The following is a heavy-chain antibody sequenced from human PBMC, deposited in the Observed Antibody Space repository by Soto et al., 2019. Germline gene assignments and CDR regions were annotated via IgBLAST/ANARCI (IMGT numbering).Heavy chain of an antibody. D-gene: IGHD3-3*01. V-gene: IGHV3-48*02. Sequence: GGSLRLSCAASGFTFSSYSMNWVRQAPGKGLEWVSYISSSSSTIYYADSVKGRFTISRDNAKNSLYLQMNSLRDEDTAVYYWAWLLYDFWSGYYRRGPLDVWGQGTTVTVSS. J-gene: IGHJ6*02. CDR1: GFTFSSYS. CDR3: AWLLYDFWSGYYRRGPLDV. CDR2: ISSSSSTI.